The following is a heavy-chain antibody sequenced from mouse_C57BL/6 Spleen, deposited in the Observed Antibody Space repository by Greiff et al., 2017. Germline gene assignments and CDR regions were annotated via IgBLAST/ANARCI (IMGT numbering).Heavy chain of an antibody. CDR3: ARGAVVPFAY. J-gene: IGHJ3*01. CDR1: GFTFSDYG. V-gene: IGHV5-17*01. CDR2: ISSGSSTI. D-gene: IGHD1-1*01. Sequence: VQRVESGGGLVKPGGSLKLSCAASGFTFSDYGMHWVRPAPEKGLEWVAYISSGSSTIYYADTVKGRFTISRDKAKNTLFLHMTSLRSEDTAMYYCARGAVVPFAYWGQGTLVTVSA.